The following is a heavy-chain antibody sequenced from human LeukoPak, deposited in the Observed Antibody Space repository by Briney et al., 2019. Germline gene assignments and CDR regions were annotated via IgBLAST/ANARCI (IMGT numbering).Heavy chain of an antibody. CDR1: GYNFDNYW. CDR2: INPGDSDT. CDR3: ARLVIGRRTIGSLYYFYMDV. V-gene: IGHV5-51*01. J-gene: IGHJ6*03. Sequence: NHGESLKISCKGSGYNFDNYWIGWVRQMPGKGLEWMGIINPGDSDTRYSPSFQGQVTMSVDKSISTAYVRWSSLEASDTAMYYCARLVIGRRTIGSLYYFYMDVWGKGTTVTVSS. D-gene: IGHD5/OR15-5a*01.